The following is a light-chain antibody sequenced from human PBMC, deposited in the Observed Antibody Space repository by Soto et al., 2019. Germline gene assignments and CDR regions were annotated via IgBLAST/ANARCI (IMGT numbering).Light chain of an antibody. Sequence: EIVMTQSPATLSVSPGERATLSCRASQSVSSNFAWYQQKPGQAPRLLIYGASTRATGIPARFSGSGSGTEFTLTISGLQSEDFAVYYCQQYNNSPPWTFGQGTKVEIK. CDR1: QSVSSN. V-gene: IGKV3-15*01. CDR3: QQYNNSPPWT. J-gene: IGKJ1*01. CDR2: GAS.